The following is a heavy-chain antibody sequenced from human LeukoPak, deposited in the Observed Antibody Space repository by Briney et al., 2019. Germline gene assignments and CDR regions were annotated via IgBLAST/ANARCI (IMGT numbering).Heavy chain of an antibody. V-gene: IGHV1-24*01. D-gene: IGHD6-13*01. CDR1: GYTLTELS. Sequence: ASVKVSCKVSGYTLTELSMHWVRQAPGKGLEWMGGFDPEDGETIYAQKFQGRVTMTEDTSTDTAYMELSSLRSEDTAVYYCATWVVAAAGREKGLYYYYYGMDVWGQGTTVTVSS. CDR3: ATWVVAAAGREKGLYYYYYGMDV. J-gene: IGHJ6*02. CDR2: FDPEDGET.